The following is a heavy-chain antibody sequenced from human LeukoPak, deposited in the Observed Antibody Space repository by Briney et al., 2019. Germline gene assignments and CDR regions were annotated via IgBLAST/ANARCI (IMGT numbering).Heavy chain of an antibody. D-gene: IGHD1-26*01. Sequence: PGGSLRLSCAASGFTFSSYWMHWVRQAPGKGLVWVSRINTDGSSTTYADSVKGQFTISRDNAKNTLYLQMNSLRAEDTAVYYCARHDWELKGSDYWGQGTLVTVSS. V-gene: IGHV3-74*01. J-gene: IGHJ4*02. CDR1: GFTFSSYW. CDR2: INTDGSST. CDR3: ARHDWELKGSDY.